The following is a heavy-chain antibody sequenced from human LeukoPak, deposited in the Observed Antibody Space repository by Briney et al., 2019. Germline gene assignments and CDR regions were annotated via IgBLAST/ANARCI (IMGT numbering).Heavy chain of an antibody. D-gene: IGHD1-26*01. V-gene: IGHV1-18*01. Sequence: ASVKVSCKASGYTFTSYSINWVRQAPGQGLEWMGWISAYNGNTKYAQRLQGRVTMTTDTSTSTAYMELRSLRSDDTAVYYCARDSGLGPTWHPFDHWGQGTPVTASS. CDR3: ARDSGLGPTWHPFDH. CDR1: GYTFTSYS. J-gene: IGHJ4*02. CDR2: ISAYNGNT.